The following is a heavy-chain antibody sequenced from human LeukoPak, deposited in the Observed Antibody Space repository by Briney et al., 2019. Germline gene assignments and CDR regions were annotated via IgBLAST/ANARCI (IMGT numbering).Heavy chain of an antibody. D-gene: IGHD3-10*01. V-gene: IGHV3-30-3*01. CDR3: ARGRYYGSGSFPNFDY. CDR2: ISYDGSNK. J-gene: IGHJ4*02. CDR1: GFTFSNYA. Sequence: QTGGSLRLSCAASGFTFSNYAMHWVRQAPGKGLEWVAVISYDGSNKYYADSVKGRFTISRDNSKNTLYLQMNSLRAEDTAVYYCARGRYYGSGSFPNFDYWGQGTLVTVSS.